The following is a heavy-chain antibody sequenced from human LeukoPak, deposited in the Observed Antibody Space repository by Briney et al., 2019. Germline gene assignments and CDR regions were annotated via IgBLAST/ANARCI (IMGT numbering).Heavy chain of an antibody. V-gene: IGHV3-30-3*01. CDR2: ISYDGSNK. CDR1: GFTFSSYA. Sequence: PGRSLRLSCAASGFTFSSYAMHWVRQAPGKGLEWVAVISYDGSNKYYADSVKGRFTISRDNSKNTLYLQMNGLRAEDTVVYYCASLGYSYGYGIDAFDIWGQGTMVTVSS. CDR3: ASLGYSYGYGIDAFDI. D-gene: IGHD5-18*01. J-gene: IGHJ3*02.